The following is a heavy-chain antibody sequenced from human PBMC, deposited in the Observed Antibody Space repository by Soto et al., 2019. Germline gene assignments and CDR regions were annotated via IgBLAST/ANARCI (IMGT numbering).Heavy chain of an antibody. D-gene: IGHD2-15*01. V-gene: IGHV1-8*01. CDR3: ATSGGSYYYYYYMDV. Sequence: ASVKVSCKASGYTFTSYDINWVRQATGQGLEWMGWMNPNSGNTGYAQKFQGRVTMTRNTSISTAYMELSSLRSEDTAVYYCATSGGSYYYYYYMDVWGKGTTVTVSS. J-gene: IGHJ6*03. CDR1: GYTFTSYD. CDR2: MNPNSGNT.